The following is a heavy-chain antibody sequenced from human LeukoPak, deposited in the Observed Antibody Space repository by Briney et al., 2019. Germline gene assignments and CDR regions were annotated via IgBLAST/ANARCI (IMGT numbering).Heavy chain of an antibody. CDR3: AREFIGISSGWHPYNWFDP. J-gene: IGHJ5*02. D-gene: IGHD6-19*01. CDR2: ISYGGSNK. CDR1: GFTFSSYA. V-gene: IGHV3-30*04. Sequence: GGSLRLSCAASGFTFSSYAMHWVRQAPGKGLEWVAVISYGGSNKYYADSVKGRFTISRDNSKNTLYLQMNSLRAEDTAVYYCAREFIGISSGWHPYNWFDPWGQGTLVTVSS.